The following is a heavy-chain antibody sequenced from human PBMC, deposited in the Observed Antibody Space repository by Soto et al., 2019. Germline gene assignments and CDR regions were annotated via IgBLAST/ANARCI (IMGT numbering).Heavy chain of an antibody. D-gene: IGHD1-26*01. J-gene: IGHJ4*02. V-gene: IGHV1-69*01. Sequence: QVQLVQSGAEVKKPGSSVKVSCKASGGTFSSYAISWVRQAPGQGLEWMGGIITIFGTANYAQKFQGRVTITADESTSTAYMELSSLRSEDTAVYYCRGSIVGAPWADYWGQGTLVTVSS. CDR3: RGSIVGAPWADY. CDR2: IITIFGTA. CDR1: GGTFSSYA.